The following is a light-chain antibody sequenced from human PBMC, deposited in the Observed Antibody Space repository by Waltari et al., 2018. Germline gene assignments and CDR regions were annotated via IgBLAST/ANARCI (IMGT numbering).Light chain of an antibody. Sequence: EIVLTQSTAILSFSPGERATLSCRTSQSVGTYLAWYQQRPGQSPRLLIYDASYRATGIPARFSGSGSETDVTLTISSLQPEDFAVYYCQQRRNWPLTFGGGTRVEI. V-gene: IGKV3-11*01. CDR2: DAS. CDR1: QSVGTY. CDR3: QQRRNWPLT. J-gene: IGKJ4*01.